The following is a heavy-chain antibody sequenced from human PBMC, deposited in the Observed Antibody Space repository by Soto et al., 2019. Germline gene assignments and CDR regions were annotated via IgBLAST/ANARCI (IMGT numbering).Heavy chain of an antibody. V-gene: IGHV3-15*01. Sequence: EVQLVESGGGLVKPGGSLRLSCAVSGFTFSKAWMSWVRQAPGKGLEWVGRIKKITDGGTTDYAAPVKGRFAASRDDSKNTLYLQMNSLKTEDTAVYYCTTDSGVTAGSFDPWGQGTMVTVSS. CDR3: TTDSGVTAGSFDP. D-gene: IGHD2-21*02. J-gene: IGHJ3*01. CDR2: IKKITDGGTT. CDR1: GFTFSKAW.